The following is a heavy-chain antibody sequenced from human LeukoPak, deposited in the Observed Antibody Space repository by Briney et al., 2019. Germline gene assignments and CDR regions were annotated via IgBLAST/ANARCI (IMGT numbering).Heavy chain of an antibody. J-gene: IGHJ5*02. CDR2: IYCSGST. CDR1: GASISGYH. V-gene: IGHV4-59*01. Sequence: SETLSLTCTVSGASISGYHWSWLRQPPGKGLEWIGYIYCSGSTNYSPSLKSRVTISVDTSKNQFSLRLSSVTAADTAVYYCARTDTSNRFDPWGQGTLVTVSS. D-gene: IGHD2-2*01. CDR3: ARTDTSNRFDP.